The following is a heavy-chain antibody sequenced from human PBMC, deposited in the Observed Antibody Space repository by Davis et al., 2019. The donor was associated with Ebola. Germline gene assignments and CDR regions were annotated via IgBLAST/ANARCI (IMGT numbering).Heavy chain of an antibody. CDR2: ISGSGQTT. D-gene: IGHD3-16*01. V-gene: IGHV3-23*01. CDR1: GFTFDDYA. Sequence: PGGSLRLSCAASGFTFDDYAMSWVRQVPGKGLEWVSGISGSGQTTYYADSVKGRFTIFSANSENKFFLQMNSLRVDDMGVYYCAKDWGASRVKGFDFWGQGILVTVSS. CDR3: AKDWGASRVKGFDF. J-gene: IGHJ4*02.